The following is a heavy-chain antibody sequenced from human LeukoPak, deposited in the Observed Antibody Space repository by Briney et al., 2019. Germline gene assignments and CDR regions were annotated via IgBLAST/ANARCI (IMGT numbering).Heavy chain of an antibody. Sequence: ASVKVSCKASGGTFSSYAISWVRQAPGQGLEWMGGIIPIFGTANYTQKFQGRVTITADESTSTAYMELSSLRSEDTAVYYCAREAQLEIRLGWFDPWGQGTLVTVSS. CDR3: AREAQLEIRLGWFDP. D-gene: IGHD1-1*01. V-gene: IGHV1-69*13. J-gene: IGHJ5*02. CDR2: IIPIFGTA. CDR1: GGTFSSYA.